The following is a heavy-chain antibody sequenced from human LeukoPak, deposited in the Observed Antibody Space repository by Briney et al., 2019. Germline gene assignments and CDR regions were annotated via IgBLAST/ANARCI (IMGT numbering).Heavy chain of an antibody. D-gene: IGHD3-22*01. CDR1: GGSFSGYY. J-gene: IGHJ4*02. CDR2: INHSGST. Sequence: PSETLSLTCAVYGGSFSGYYWRWIRQPPGKGLEWIGEINHSGSTNYNPSLKSRVTISVDTSKNQFSLKLSSVTAADTAVYYCARRGWGGYYYDSNFDYWGQGTLVTVSS. CDR3: ARRGWGGYYYDSNFDY. V-gene: IGHV4-34*01.